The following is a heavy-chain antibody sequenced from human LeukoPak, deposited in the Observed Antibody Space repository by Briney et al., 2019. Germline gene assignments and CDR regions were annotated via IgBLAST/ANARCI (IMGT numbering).Heavy chain of an antibody. CDR2: INHSGST. V-gene: IGHV4-34*01. CDR3: ARGRDSSGYYVSY. J-gene: IGHJ4*02. CDR1: GGSFSGYY. D-gene: IGHD3-22*01. Sequence: PTETLSLTCAVYGGSFSGYYWSWIRQPPGKGLEWIGEINHSGSTNYNPSLKSRVTISVDTSKNQFSLKLSSETAADTAVYYCARGRDSSGYYVSYWGQGTLVTVSS.